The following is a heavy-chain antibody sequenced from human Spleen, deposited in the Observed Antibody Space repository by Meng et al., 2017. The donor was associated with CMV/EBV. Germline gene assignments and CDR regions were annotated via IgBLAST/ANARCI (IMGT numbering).Heavy chain of an antibody. D-gene: IGHD3-3*01. J-gene: IGHJ6*02. Sequence: GESLKISCAASGFTVSSNYMGWVRQAPGKGLEWVSCISASSTYIYYADSVKGRFTISRDNAKNSLYLQMNSLRAEDTAVYYCARDMDFGVVIMGYGMDVWGQGTTVTVSS. CDR1: GFTVSSNY. CDR3: ARDMDFGVVIMGYGMDV. V-gene: IGHV3-21*01. CDR2: ISASSTYI.